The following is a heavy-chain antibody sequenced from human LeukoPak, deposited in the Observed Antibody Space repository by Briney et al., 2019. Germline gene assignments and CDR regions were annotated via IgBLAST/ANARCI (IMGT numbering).Heavy chain of an antibody. D-gene: IGHD6-19*01. Sequence: GESLRLSCAAPEFTFSTLWMSWVRQAPGKGLEWVANLKEDGSEKRHVGSVKGRFTISRDNAKNSLYLQMNSLRADDTAVYYCAREFNIAVAGIYTGFDIWGQGTMVTVSS. CDR1: EFTFSTLW. CDR2: LKEDGSEK. J-gene: IGHJ3*02. CDR3: AREFNIAVAGIYTGFDI. V-gene: IGHV3-7*03.